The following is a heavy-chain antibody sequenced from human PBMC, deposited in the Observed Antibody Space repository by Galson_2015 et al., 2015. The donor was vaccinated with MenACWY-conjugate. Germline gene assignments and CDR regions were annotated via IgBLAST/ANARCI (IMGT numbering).Heavy chain of an antibody. V-gene: IGHV5-51*01. D-gene: IGHD3-3*01. CDR2: IYAGDSDI. Sequence: GIIYAGDSDIRYSPSFQGHVTISADKSISTAYLQWSSLKASDTAIYYCARLFNARPAYYYYYMDVWGKGTTVTVSS. CDR3: ARLFNARPAYYYYYMDV. J-gene: IGHJ6*03.